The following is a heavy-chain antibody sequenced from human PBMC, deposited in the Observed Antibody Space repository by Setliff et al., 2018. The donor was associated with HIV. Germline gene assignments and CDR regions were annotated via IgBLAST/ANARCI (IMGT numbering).Heavy chain of an antibody. CDR2: ISTYNGNT. V-gene: IGHV1-18*01. CDR1: AYPFTSYG. CDR3: ARGSGYDSYYYYYMDV. J-gene: IGHJ6*03. D-gene: IGHD5-12*01. Sequence: ASVKVSCKASAYPFTSYGITWVRQAPGQGLQWMGWISTYNGNTNYAQKFQGRVTMTTDTSTSTVYMELRSLRSDDTAVYYCARGSGYDSYYYYYMDVWGKGTTVTVSS.